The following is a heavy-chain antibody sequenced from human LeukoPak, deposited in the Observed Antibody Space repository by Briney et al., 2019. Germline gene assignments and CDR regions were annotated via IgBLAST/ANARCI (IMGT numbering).Heavy chain of an antibody. CDR3: ARGPMVYVY. CDR2: INHSGST. CDR1: GFTFSDYY. Sequence: KPGGSLRLSCAASGFTFSDYYMSWIRQAPGKGLEWIGEINHSGSTNYNPSLKSRVTISVDTSKNQFSLKLSSVTAADTAVYYCARGPMVYVYWGQGTLVTVSS. V-gene: IGHV4-34*01. J-gene: IGHJ4*02. D-gene: IGHD2-8*01.